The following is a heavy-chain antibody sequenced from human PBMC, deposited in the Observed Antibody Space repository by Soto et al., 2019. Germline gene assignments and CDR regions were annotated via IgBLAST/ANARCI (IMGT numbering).Heavy chain of an antibody. Sequence: SVKVSCKASGGTFSSYAISWVRQAPGQGLEWMGGIIPIFGTANYAQKFQGRVTITADESTSTAYMELSSLRSEDTAVYYCARDPRPTISYTYYYYGMDVWGQGTTVTVSS. V-gene: IGHV1-69*13. CDR2: IIPIFGTA. D-gene: IGHD3-3*01. CDR3: ARDPRPTISYTYYYYGMDV. J-gene: IGHJ6*02. CDR1: GGTFSSYA.